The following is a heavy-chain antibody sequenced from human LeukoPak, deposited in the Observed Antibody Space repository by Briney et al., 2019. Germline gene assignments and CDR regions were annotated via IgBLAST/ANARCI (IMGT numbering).Heavy chain of an antibody. CDR1: GGTFRTYS. V-gene: IGHV1-69*05. Sequence: SVKVSCKASGGTFRTYSVTWVRQAPGQGHEWMGGIIPIFGTPNYAQKFQGRVKVTTDDATGTAYMKLSSLMSEDTAIYYRARVDRYHFYLDVWGKGTPVTVSS. J-gene: IGHJ6*03. CDR2: IIPIFGTP. CDR3: ARVDRYHFYLDV.